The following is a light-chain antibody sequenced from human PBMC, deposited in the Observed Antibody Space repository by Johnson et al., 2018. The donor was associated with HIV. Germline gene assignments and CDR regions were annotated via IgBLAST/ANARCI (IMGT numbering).Light chain of an antibody. CDR3: GTWDSSLSAYV. CDR1: SSNIGNNY. CDR2: DNN. V-gene: IGLV1-51*01. J-gene: IGLJ1*01. Sequence: QLVLTQPPSVSAAPGQKVNISCSGSSSNIGNNYVSWYQQLPGTAPKLLIYDNNKRPSGIPDRFSGSKSGTSATLGITGLQTGDEADYYCGTWDSSLSAYVFGTGTKVTVL.